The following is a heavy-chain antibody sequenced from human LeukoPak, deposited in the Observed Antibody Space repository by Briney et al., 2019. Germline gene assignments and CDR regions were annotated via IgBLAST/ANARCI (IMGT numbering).Heavy chain of an antibody. CDR2: IYYSGST. Sequence: PSETLSLTCTVSGGSISSNDYYWSWIRQPPGKGLEWIGYIYYSGSTYYNPSLKSRVTISADTSKNQFSLKVSSVTAADTAVYYCARDRGSSGWFDFWGQGTLVTVSS. V-gene: IGHV4-30-4*01. CDR1: GGSISSNDYY. D-gene: IGHD6-19*01. J-gene: IGHJ4*02. CDR3: ARDRGSSGWFDF.